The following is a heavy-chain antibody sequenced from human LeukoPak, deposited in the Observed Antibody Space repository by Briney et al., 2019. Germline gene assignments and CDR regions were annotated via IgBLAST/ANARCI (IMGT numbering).Heavy chain of an antibody. CDR3: ASPSSGQSFDI. CDR1: GFTVSNNY. D-gene: IGHD3-22*01. J-gene: IGHJ3*02. V-gene: IGHV3-53*01. Sequence: GGSLRLSCAASGFTVSNNYMNWVRQAPGKGLEWVSVMYSGGTTYYADSVKGRFSISRDKSKNTVFLQMSSLKAEHTAVYYCASPSSGQSFDIWGQGTTVTVSS. CDR2: MYSGGTT.